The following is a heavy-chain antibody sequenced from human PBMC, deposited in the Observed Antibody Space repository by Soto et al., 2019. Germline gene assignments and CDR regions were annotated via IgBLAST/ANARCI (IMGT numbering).Heavy chain of an antibody. Sequence: QVQLVQSGAEVMKPGASVKVSCKASGYTFTNYGINWVRQAPGQGLEWLGWVSAYNGERRYAQRVQARVIMTTETSTTTAYMEWRSLRSDDTAVYYCSRVTSIPASGDYWGQGTLVTVSS. CDR3: SRVTSIPASGDY. V-gene: IGHV1-18*01. J-gene: IGHJ4*01. D-gene: IGHD6-6*01. CDR2: VSAYNGER. CDR1: GYTFTNYG.